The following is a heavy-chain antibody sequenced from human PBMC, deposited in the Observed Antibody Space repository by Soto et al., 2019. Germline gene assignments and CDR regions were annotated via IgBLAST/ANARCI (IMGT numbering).Heavy chain of an antibody. V-gene: IGHV4-61*08. CDR3: ARIGGWYDIDF. CDR2: IFYNGTA. J-gene: IGHJ4*02. CDR1: GGSVGSGGFH. D-gene: IGHD6-19*01. Sequence: PSETLSLTCSVSGGSVGSGGFHWSWIRQPPGKGLQFIGSIFYNGTANYSPSLKNRVSISIDTSQSQFFLQLISVAAADTAVYYCARIGGWYDIDFWGQGSLVTVS.